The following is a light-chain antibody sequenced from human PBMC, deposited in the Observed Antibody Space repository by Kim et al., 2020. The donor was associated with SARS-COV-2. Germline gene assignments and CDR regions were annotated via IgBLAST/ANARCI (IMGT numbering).Light chain of an antibody. V-gene: IGLV1-44*01. CDR2: GNN. CDR1: SADIGSNN. CDR3: AAWDDSLNGVV. J-gene: IGLJ2*01. Sequence: GQRFTISCSGSSADIGSNNLNWYQQLPGTAPKLLIYGNNQRPSGVPDRFSGSKSGTSASLAISGLQSEDEADYYCAAWDDSLNGVVFGGGTKLTVL.